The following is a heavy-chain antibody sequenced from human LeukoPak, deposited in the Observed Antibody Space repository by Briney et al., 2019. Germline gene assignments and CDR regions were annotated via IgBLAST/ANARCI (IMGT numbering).Heavy chain of an antibody. Sequence: PSETLSLTCTVSGGSISSGGYYWSWIRQHPGKGLEWIGYIYYSGSTYYNPSLKSRVTISVDTSKNQFSPKLSSVTAADTAVYYCARDERSNHAFDIWGQGPMVTVSS. CDR2: IYYSGST. D-gene: IGHD1-1*01. V-gene: IGHV4-31*03. CDR1: GGSISSGGYY. J-gene: IGHJ3*02. CDR3: ARDERSNHAFDI.